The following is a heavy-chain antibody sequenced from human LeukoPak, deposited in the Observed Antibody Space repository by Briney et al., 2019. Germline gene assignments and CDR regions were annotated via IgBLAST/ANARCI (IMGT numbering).Heavy chain of an antibody. V-gene: IGHV4-38-2*02. D-gene: IGHD1-26*01. J-gene: IGHJ3*02. Sequence: PSETLSLTCTVSGYSISTGYYWDWIRQPPGKGLEWIGEINHSGSTNYNPSLKSRVTISVDTSKNQFSLKLSSVTAADTAVYYCASTKRRIVGALTRAFDIWGQGTMVTVSS. CDR2: INHSGST. CDR1: GYSISTGYY. CDR3: ASTKRRIVGALTRAFDI.